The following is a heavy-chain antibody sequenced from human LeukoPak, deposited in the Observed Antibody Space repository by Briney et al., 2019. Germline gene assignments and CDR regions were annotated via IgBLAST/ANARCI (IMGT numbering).Heavy chain of an antibody. D-gene: IGHD6-13*01. CDR3: AKDSSGSSWYYYYYYYMDV. Sequence: GGSLRLSCAASGFTFSSYGMHWVRQAPGKGLEWVAVISYDGSNKYYADSVKGRFTISRDNSKNTLYLQMNSLRAEDTAVYYCAKDSSGSSWYYYYYYYMDVWGKGTTVTISS. CDR1: GFTFSSYG. J-gene: IGHJ6*03. V-gene: IGHV3-30*18. CDR2: ISYDGSNK.